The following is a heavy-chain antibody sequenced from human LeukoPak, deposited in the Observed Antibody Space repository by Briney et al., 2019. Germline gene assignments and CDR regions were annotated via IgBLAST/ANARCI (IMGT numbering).Heavy chain of an antibody. J-gene: IGHJ6*03. D-gene: IGHD2-8*02. V-gene: IGHV4-61*01. CDR1: SGSISTSNYY. CDR3: ARVDCSGGVNYYYYMDV. Sequence: RSSETLSLTCTVSSGSISTSNYYWSWIRQPPGKGLEWIGYIYYSGSTNYNPSLKSRVTISVDTSKNQFSLKLSSVTAADTAVYYCARVDCSGGVNYYYYMDVWGKGTTVTISS. CDR2: IYYSGST.